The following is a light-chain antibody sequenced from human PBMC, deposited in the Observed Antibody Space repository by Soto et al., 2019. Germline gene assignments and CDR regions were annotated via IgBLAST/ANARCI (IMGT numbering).Light chain of an antibody. CDR1: QSVLCSSNNKNY. J-gene: IGKJ1*01. V-gene: IGKV4-1*01. CDR3: QQYYSTPWT. Sequence: DIVVTQSPDSLAVSLGERATINCKSSQSVLCSSNNKNYLAWYQQKPGQPPKLLFYWASTRESGVPDRFSGSGSEADFTLTISSLQVEDVAVYYCQQYYSTPWTFGQGTKVEIK. CDR2: WAS.